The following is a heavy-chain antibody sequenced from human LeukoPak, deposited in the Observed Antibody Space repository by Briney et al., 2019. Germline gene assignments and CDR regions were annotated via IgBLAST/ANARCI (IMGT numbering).Heavy chain of an antibody. CDR3: AREAQDTAMVPDYYFDY. Sequence: SVKVSCKASGGTFSSYAISWVRQAPGQGLEWMGGIIPIFGTANYAQKFQGRVTITADESTSTAYMELSSLGSEDTAVYYCAREAQDTAMVPDYYFDYWGQGTLVTVSS. CDR2: IIPIFGTA. V-gene: IGHV1-69*13. CDR1: GGTFSSYA. J-gene: IGHJ4*02. D-gene: IGHD5-18*01.